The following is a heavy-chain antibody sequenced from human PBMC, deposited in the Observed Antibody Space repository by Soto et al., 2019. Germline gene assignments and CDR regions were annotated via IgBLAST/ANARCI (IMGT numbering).Heavy chain of an antibody. CDR1: GYSFMKYG. J-gene: IGHJ4*02. Sequence: ASVKVSCKGFGYSFMKYGINWVRQAPGQGLEWVGWISPYSGYTHSAQKFHGRLTLTTDTAASTAYMELRILRSADTALYYCAREASVLIPAAQPSRFDSWGQGTLVTVT. V-gene: IGHV1-18*01. CDR2: ISPYSGYT. CDR3: AREASVLIPAAQPSRFDS. D-gene: IGHD2-2*01.